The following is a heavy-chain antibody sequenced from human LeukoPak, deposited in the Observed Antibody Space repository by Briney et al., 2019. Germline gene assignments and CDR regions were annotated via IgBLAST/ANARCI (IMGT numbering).Heavy chain of an antibody. J-gene: IGHJ5*02. Sequence: GASVKVSCKASGYTFTNYDINWVRQATGQGLEWMGWMNPNSGNTGYAQKFQDRVTMTRNTSISTAYMGLSSLRSEDTAVYYCARGRWTGYCSSTSCYSGLDPWGQGTLVTVSS. CDR3: ARGRWTGYCSSTSCYSGLDP. CDR2: MNPNSGNT. CDR1: GYTFTNYD. D-gene: IGHD2-2*02. V-gene: IGHV1-8*01.